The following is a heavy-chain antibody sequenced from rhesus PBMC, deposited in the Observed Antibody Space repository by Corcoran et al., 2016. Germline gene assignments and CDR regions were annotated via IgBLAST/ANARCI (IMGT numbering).Heavy chain of an antibody. V-gene: IGHV4S10*01. J-gene: IGHJ6*01. CDR1: GGSLSASYR. Sequence: QVQLQESDPGVVKPSETLSLTCAVSGGSLSASYRWRWLHPPPGKGLVWIGYIYRMRTSPNYNHALKSRVTISKDTSKNMFSVKRSSATASATAVYYCAREYSSGLGCGLDAWGQAVVVTVSA. CDR2: IYRMRTSP. D-gene: IGHD6-31*01. CDR3: AREYSSGLGCGLDA.